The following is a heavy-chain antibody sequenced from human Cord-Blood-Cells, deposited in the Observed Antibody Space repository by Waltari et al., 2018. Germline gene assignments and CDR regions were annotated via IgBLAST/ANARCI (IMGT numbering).Heavy chain of an antibody. CDR2: IYYSGSP. Sequence: QLQLQESGPGLVKPSETLSLTCTVSGGSISSSSYYWGWIRQPPGKGLEWIGSIYYSGSPYYNPSLKSRVTISVDTSKNQFSLKLSSVTAADTAVYYCARENYYGSGSYQKYNWFDPWGQGTLVTVSS. J-gene: IGHJ5*02. CDR3: ARENYYGSGSYQKYNWFDP. CDR1: GGSISSSSYY. V-gene: IGHV4-39*07. D-gene: IGHD3-10*01.